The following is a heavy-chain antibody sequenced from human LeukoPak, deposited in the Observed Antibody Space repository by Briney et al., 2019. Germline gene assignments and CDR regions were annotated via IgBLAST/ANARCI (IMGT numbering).Heavy chain of an antibody. D-gene: IGHD6-13*01. Sequence: GGSLRLSCSASGFTFSSYAMHWVRQAPGKGLEYVSAISSNGGSTYYADSVEGRFTISRDNSKNTLYLQMSSLRAEDTAVYYCVKCPAAARTYYYYGMDVWGQGTTVTVSS. J-gene: IGHJ6*02. CDR2: ISSNGGST. CDR3: VKCPAAARTYYYYGMDV. V-gene: IGHV3-64D*06. CDR1: GFTFSSYA.